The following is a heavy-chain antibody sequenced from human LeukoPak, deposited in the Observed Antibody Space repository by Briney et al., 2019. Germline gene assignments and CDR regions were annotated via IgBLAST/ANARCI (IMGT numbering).Heavy chain of an antibody. Sequence: ASVKVSCKASGYTFISYGISWVRQAPGQGLEWMGWISTYNGHTNSAQELQGRVTMTTDTSTSTAYMELRSLRSDDTAVYYCARDRAVGNSSGWHNWFDPWGQGTLVTVSS. CDR1: GYTFISYG. J-gene: IGHJ5*02. D-gene: IGHD6-19*01. CDR3: ARDRAVGNSSGWHNWFDP. CDR2: ISTYNGHT. V-gene: IGHV1-18*01.